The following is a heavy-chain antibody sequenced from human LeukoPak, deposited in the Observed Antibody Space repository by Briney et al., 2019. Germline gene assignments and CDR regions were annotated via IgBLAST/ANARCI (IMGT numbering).Heavy chain of an antibody. CDR3: ATDLPYYDSTGYPDY. CDR1: GFPFSSYG. V-gene: IGHV3-15*01. CDR2: IKSKSDGGTI. J-gene: IGHJ4*02. Sequence: PGGTLRLSCAASGFPFSSYGMSWVRQAPGKGLEWVGRIKSKSDGGTIDYAAPVKGRFTISRDDSKNTLFLQMNSLKTEDTAMYYCATDLPYYDSTGYPDYWGQGTLAPSPQ. D-gene: IGHD3-22*01.